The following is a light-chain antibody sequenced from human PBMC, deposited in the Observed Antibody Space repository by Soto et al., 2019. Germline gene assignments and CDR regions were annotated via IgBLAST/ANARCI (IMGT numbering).Light chain of an antibody. J-gene: IGKJ4*01. Sequence: DLMMAQSPDSLPVSLGERATINCKSSQSVLYSSNRKSYLAWYQQKPGQAPRLLIYGASNRATGIPARFSGSGSGTDFTLTISSLEPEDFAVYYCQEGTYWPAFGGGTKVDIK. CDR1: QSVLYSSNRKSY. CDR2: GAS. V-gene: IGKV4-1*01. CDR3: QEGTYWPA.